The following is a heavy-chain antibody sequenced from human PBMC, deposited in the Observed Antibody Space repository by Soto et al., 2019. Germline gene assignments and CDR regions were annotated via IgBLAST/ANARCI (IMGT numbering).Heavy chain of an antibody. CDR3: ARQGGYYYYGMDV. Sequence: IRQQQQVPGKGLEWMGRIDPGDSNTNYSPSFQGHVTLSVDKSIGTAYLQWSSLKASDTATYYCARQGGYYYYGMDVWGQGTAVTVSS. V-gene: IGHV5-10-1*01. CDR2: IDPGDSNT. J-gene: IGHJ6*02. D-gene: IGHD2-15*01.